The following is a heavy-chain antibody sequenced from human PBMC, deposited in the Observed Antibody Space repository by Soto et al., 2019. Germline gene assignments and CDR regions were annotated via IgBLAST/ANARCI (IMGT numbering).Heavy chain of an antibody. CDR2: ISAYNGNT. D-gene: IGHD6-19*01. CDR3: ARDRAVGLVDY. CDR1: GYTFTSYG. V-gene: IGHV1-18*01. Sequence: QVQLVQSGAEVKKPGASVKVSCKASGYTFTSYGISWVRQAPGQGLEWMGWISAYNGNTNYAQKLQGRATMTTDTSTSTANKELRSLRSDETAVYYCARDRAVGLVDYWGQGALVTVSS. J-gene: IGHJ4*02.